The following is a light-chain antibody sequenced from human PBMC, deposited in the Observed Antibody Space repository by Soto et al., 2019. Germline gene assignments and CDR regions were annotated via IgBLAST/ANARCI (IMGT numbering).Light chain of an antibody. CDR2: SAS. J-gene: IGKJ1*01. CDR1: QTIGKY. Sequence: DIQMTQSPSSLSASVGDRVTITCRPSQTIGKYLNWYQQKPGQAPKLLIYSASVLPSGVPSRFSGSRPGTNFTLTISSLQPEDFATYYCQQSYNTPQTFGQGTKVDTK. V-gene: IGKV1-39*01. CDR3: QQSYNTPQT.